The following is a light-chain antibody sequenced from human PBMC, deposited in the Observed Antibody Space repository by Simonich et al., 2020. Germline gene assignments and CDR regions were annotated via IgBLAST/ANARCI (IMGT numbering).Light chain of an antibody. CDR1: SSNIGNNY. J-gene: IGLJ2*01. CDR2: DNN. V-gene: IGLV1-51*01. Sequence: QSVLTQPPSVSAAPGQKVTISCSGSSSNIGNNYVSCYQQLPGTAPKLLIYDNNKRTAGIPDRFSGSKSGTSATLGITGLQTGDEADYYCGTWDSSLSAGVFGGGTKLTVL. CDR3: GTWDSSLSAGV.